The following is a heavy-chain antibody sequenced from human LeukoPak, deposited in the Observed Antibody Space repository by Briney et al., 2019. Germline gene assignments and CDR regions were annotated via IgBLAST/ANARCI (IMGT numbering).Heavy chain of an antibody. CDR2: IYPGDSDT. CDR3: ARWGGDYDILTGYSDY. CDR1: GYSFTSYW. D-gene: IGHD3-9*01. Sequence: GESLKISCKGSGYSFTSYWIGWVRQMPGKGLEWMGIIYPGDSDTRYSPSFQGQVTISADKSISTAYLQWSSLKASDTAMYYCARWGGDYDILTGYSDYWGQGTLVTVSS. V-gene: IGHV5-51*01. J-gene: IGHJ4*02.